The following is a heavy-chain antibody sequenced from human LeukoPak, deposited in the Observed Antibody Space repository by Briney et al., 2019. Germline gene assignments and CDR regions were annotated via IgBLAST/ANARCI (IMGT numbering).Heavy chain of an antibody. D-gene: IGHD3-10*01. Sequence: GGSLRLSCAASGFTFRSYSMNWVRQPPGKGLEWVSYISDSGSIIHYADSVKGRFTISRDNAKNSLYLHMNSLRAEDTAVYYCARGVTMVRGVINYWGQGTLVTVSS. CDR3: ARGVTMVRGVINY. CDR1: GFTFRSYS. CDR2: ISDSGSII. J-gene: IGHJ4*02. V-gene: IGHV3-48*04.